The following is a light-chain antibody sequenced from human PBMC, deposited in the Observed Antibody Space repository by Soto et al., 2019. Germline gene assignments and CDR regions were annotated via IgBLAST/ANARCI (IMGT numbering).Light chain of an antibody. CDR1: QNVYINS. Sequence: EVVLTQSPGTMSLSPGERATLSCRGSQNVYINSLAWYQQRPGQTPRLLIYGASTRAAAIPDRFIGRGSGAYFAHSIDGLEPEEFAIYYCLQYGDSPLAFGPGTRVD. CDR3: LQYGDSPLA. J-gene: IGKJ3*01. V-gene: IGKV3-20*01. CDR2: GAS.